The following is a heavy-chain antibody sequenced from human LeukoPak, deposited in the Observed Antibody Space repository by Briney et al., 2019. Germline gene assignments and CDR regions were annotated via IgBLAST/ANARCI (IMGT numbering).Heavy chain of an antibody. CDR1: GYTFTGYY. V-gene: IGHV1-18*04. Sequence: ASVKVSCKASGYTFTGYYMHWVRQAPGQGLEWMGWISAYNGNTNYAQKLQGRVTMTTDTSTSTAYMELRSLRSDDTAVYYCARITIFGVVIPYYYYGMDVWGQGTTVTVSS. D-gene: IGHD3-3*01. J-gene: IGHJ6*02. CDR2: ISAYNGNT. CDR3: ARITIFGVVIPYYYYGMDV.